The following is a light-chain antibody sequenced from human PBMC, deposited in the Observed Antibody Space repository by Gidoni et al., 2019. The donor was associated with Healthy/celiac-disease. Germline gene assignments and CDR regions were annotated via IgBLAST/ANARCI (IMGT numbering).Light chain of an antibody. CDR1: QSISSY. CDR3: QQSYSTPLYT. CDR2: AAS. Sequence: DIQMTQSPSSLSASVGDRVTITCRASQSISSYLNWYQQKPGKAPQLLIYAASSLQSGGPSRFSGSGSGTDFTLTISSLQPEDFATYYCQQSYSTPLYTFGQGTKLEIK. J-gene: IGKJ2*01. V-gene: IGKV1-39*01.